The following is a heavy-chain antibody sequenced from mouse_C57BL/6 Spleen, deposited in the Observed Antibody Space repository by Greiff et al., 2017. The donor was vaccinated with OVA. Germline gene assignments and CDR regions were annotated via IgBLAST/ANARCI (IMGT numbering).Heavy chain of an antibody. CDR1: GYTFTDYY. Sequence: QVQLKESGAELVRPGASVKLSCKASGYTFTDYYINWVKQRPGQGLEWIARIYPGSGNTYYNEKFKGKATLTAEKSSSTAYMQLSSLTSEDSAVYFCARRWLLSFAYWGQGTLVTVSA. D-gene: IGHD2-3*01. CDR3: ARRWLLSFAY. J-gene: IGHJ3*01. V-gene: IGHV1-76*01. CDR2: IYPGSGNT.